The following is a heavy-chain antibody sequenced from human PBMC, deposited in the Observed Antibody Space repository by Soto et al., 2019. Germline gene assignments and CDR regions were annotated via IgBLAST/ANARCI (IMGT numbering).Heavy chain of an antibody. J-gene: IGHJ5*02. Sequence: EVQLVESGGGLIQPGGSLRLSCAASGFTVSRDYMSWVRQAPGKGLEWVSVIYTGGSTYYADSVKGRFTFSRDNSKNTLYLQMNSVRAEDTAVYYCARACGGTPALFDPWGQGTLVTVSS. CDR3: ARACGGTPALFDP. CDR2: IYTGGST. D-gene: IGHD2-15*01. CDR1: GFTVSRDY. V-gene: IGHV3-53*01.